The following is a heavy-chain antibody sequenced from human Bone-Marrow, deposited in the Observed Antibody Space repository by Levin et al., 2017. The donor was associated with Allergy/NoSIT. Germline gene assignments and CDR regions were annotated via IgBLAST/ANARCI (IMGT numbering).Heavy chain of an antibody. Sequence: TGGSLRLSCAASGFTVSSNYMSWVRQAPGKGLEWVSVIYSGGSTYYADSVKGRFTISRDNSKNTLYLQMNSLRAEDTAVYYCARESGGYDSDYFDYWGQGTLVTVSS. J-gene: IGHJ4*02. V-gene: IGHV3-53*01. CDR3: ARESGGYDSDYFDY. D-gene: IGHD5-12*01. CDR2: IYSGGST. CDR1: GFTVSSNY.